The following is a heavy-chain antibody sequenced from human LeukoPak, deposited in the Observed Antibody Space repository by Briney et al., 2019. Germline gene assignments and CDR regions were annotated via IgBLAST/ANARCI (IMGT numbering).Heavy chain of an antibody. Sequence: GASLKISCKGSGYSFTSYWIGWVRPMPGKGLEWMGIIYPGDSDTRYSPSFQGQVTISADKSISTAYLQWSSLKASDTAMYYCARVGVSGAKPYYYYYMDVWGKGTTVTVSS. D-gene: IGHD2-8*02. CDR3: ARVGVSGAKPYYYYYMDV. V-gene: IGHV5-51*01. CDR1: GYSFTSYW. J-gene: IGHJ6*03. CDR2: IYPGDSDT.